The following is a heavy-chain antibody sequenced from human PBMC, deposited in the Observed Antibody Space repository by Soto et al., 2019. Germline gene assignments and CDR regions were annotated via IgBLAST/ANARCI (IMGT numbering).Heavy chain of an antibody. CDR2: IYYSGCT. Sequence: PSQTLSLPCSVSAGTISSTSYYWGWLRQPPEKGLQRIGCIYYSGCTYYHPSLKSRVTISVDTSKNQFSLKLSSVTAADTAVYYCARQFLMFFALRSAGGGDHMDVPARRTTVIVSS. CDR3: ARQFLMFFALRSAGGGDHMDV. CDR1: AGTISSTSYY. V-gene: IGHV4-39*01. J-gene: IGHJ6*03. D-gene: IGHD3-16*01.